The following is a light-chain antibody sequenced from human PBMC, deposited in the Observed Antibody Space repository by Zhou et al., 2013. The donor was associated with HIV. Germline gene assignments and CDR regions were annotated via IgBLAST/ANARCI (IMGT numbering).Light chain of an antibody. J-gene: IGLJ2*01. CDR1: SSDVGGYNY. CDR2: DVN. V-gene: IGLV2-8*01. CDR3: SSYVGSNVI. Sequence: QSALTQPASVSGSPGQSITISCTGTSSDVGGYNYVSWYQQHPGKAPKLMIYDVNKRPSGVPDRFSGSKSGNTASLTVSGLQAEDEADYYCSSYVGSNVIFGGGTKLTV.